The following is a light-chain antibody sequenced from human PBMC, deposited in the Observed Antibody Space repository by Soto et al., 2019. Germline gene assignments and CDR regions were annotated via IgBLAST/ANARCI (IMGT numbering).Light chain of an antibody. V-gene: IGLV2-14*03. CDR3: SSFTTSTVV. Sequence: QSVLTQPASVSGSPGQSITISCTGTSSDVGDYNCVSWYQQHPGKAPELMIYDVNKRPSGVSSRFSGSKSGNTASLTISGLQAEDEADYYCSSFTTSTVVFGGGTKLTVL. CDR1: SSDVGDYNC. J-gene: IGLJ2*01. CDR2: DVN.